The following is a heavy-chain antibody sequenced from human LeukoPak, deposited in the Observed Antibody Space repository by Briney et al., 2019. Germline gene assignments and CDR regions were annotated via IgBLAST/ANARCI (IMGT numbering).Heavy chain of an antibody. J-gene: IGHJ4*02. D-gene: IGHD3-16*01. CDR2: IYYSGST. Sequence: KPSETLSLTCTVSGGSISSYYWSWIRQPPGKGLEWIGYIYYSGSTNYNPSLKSRVTISVDTSKNQFSLKLSSVTAADTAVYYCARERSGWAVDWGQGTLVTVSS. CDR3: ARERSGWAVD. V-gene: IGHV4-59*01. CDR1: GGSISSYY.